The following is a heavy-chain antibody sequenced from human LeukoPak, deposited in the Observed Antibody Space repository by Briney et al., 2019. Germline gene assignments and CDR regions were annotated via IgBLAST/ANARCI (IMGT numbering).Heavy chain of an antibody. CDR2: ISSSSSTI. Sequence: GGSLRLSCAASGFTFSSYSMNWVRQAPGKGLEWVSYISSSSSTIYYADSVKGRFTISRDNAKNSLYLQMNSLRAEDTAVYYCARQSFQGIVVVPAASDCWGQGTVVTVSS. CDR1: GFTFSSYS. CDR3: ARQSFQGIVVVPAASDC. J-gene: IGHJ4*02. D-gene: IGHD2-2*01. V-gene: IGHV3-48*01.